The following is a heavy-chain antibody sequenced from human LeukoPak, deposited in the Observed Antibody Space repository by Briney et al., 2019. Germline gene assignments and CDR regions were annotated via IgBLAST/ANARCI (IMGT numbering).Heavy chain of an antibody. V-gene: IGHV1-2*06. D-gene: IGHD2-15*01. CDR2: INPNSGGT. CDR1: GYTFTGYY. J-gene: IGHJ5*02. CDR3: ARDQYCSGGSCPS. Sequence: ASVKVSCKASGYTFTGYYMHWVRQAPGQGLEWMGRINPNSGGTNYARKFQGRVTMTRDTSISTAYMELSRLRSDDTAVYYCARDQYCSGGSCPSWGQGTLVTVSS.